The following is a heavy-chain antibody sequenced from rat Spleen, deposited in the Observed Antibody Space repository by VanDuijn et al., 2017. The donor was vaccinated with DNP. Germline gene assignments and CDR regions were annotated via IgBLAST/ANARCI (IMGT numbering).Heavy chain of an antibody. D-gene: IGHD1-2*01. CDR3: ARWSSYRDWFVY. CDR2: INMGSGGT. Sequence: QVQLQQSGAELAKPGSSVKISCKASGYTFTTYYIGWIKQTTRQGLEFIGYINMGSGGTNYNEKFKGKATLTVDKSSSTAFMQVSSLTPDDSAVYYCARWSSYRDWFVYWGQGTLVTVSS. CDR1: GYTFTTYY. V-gene: IGHV1-43*01. J-gene: IGHJ3*01.